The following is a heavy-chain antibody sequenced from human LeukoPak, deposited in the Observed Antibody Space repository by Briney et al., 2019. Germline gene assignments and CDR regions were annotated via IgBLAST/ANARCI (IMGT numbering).Heavy chain of an antibody. CDR3: ASHLGFGELSSPIDY. Sequence: LSQTLSLTCAISGDSVSSNSAAWNWIRQSPSRGLEWLGRTYYRSKWYNDYAVSVKSRITINPDTSKNQFSLKLSSVTAADTAVYYCASHLGFGELSSPIDYWGQGTLVTVSS. CDR1: GDSVSSNSAA. D-gene: IGHD3-10*01. J-gene: IGHJ4*02. CDR2: TYYRSKWYN. V-gene: IGHV6-1*01.